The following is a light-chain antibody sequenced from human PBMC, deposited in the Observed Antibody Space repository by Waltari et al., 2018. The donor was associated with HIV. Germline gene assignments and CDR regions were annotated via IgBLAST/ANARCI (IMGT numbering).Light chain of an antibody. CDR3: GAWDDNVRGL. V-gene: IGLV1-47*01. Sequence: QAVLTQTPSASASPGQKITISCSGSDSNVGSHYVYWYHQFPGRAPKLLLYKNNQRSSGVPDRCSGSKSGTSASLTISGLRSEDEGTYFCGAWDDNVRGLFGAGTKLTVL. CDR2: KNN. J-gene: IGLJ2*01. CDR1: DSNVGSHY.